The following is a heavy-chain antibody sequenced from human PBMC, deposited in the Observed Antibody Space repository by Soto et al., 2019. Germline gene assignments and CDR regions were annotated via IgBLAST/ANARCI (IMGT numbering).Heavy chain of an antibody. CDR2: FDPEDGET. CDR1: GYTLTELS. D-gene: IGHD3-16*02. J-gene: IGHJ4*02. V-gene: IGHV1-24*01. Sequence: ASVKVSCKVSGYTLTELSMHWVRQAPGKGLEWMGGFDPEDGETIYAQKFQGRVTMTEDTSTDTAYMELSSLRSEDTAVYYCATVRVNYDYIWGSYRPRPFDYWGQGTLVTVSS. CDR3: ATVRVNYDYIWGSYRPRPFDY.